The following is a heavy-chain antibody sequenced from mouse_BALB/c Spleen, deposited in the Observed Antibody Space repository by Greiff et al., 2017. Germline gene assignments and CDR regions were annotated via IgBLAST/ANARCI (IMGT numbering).Heavy chain of an antibody. Sequence: DVKLVESGGGLVQPGGSLRLSCATSGFTFSDFYMEWVRQPPGKRLEWIAASRNKANDYTTEYSASVKGRFIVSRDTSQSILYLQMNALRAEDTAIYYCARGYDYERGFAYWGQGTLVTVAA. CDR3: ARGYDYERGFAY. CDR1: GFTFSDFY. CDR2: SRNKANDYTT. D-gene: IGHD2-4*01. J-gene: IGHJ3*01. V-gene: IGHV7-1*02.